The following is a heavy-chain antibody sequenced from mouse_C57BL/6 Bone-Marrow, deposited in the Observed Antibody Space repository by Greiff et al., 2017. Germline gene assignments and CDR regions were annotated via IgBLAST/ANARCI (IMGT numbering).Heavy chain of an antibody. CDR1: GYTFTSYW. CDR2: IDPSDSYT. CDR3: EGKGANTSVGDRYYDV. J-gene: IGHJ1*03. D-gene: IGHD3-1*01. V-gene: IGHV1-69*01. Sequence: VQLQQPGAELVMPGASVTLSCKASGYTFTSYWMHWVKRRPGQGLEWIGEIDPSDSYTNYNQKFKGKSTLTVDKSSSQAYLQLSSLTSEDSAVYYCEGKGANTSVGDRYYDVWGTGTTVTVSS.